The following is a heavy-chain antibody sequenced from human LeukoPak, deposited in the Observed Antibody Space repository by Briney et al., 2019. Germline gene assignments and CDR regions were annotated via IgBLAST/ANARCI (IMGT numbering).Heavy chain of an antibody. V-gene: IGHV4-59*12. CDR1: GGSISGYY. J-gene: IGHJ6*02. CDR2: IYYSGST. CDR3: ARGPVRDIVVVPAASYYYGMDV. D-gene: IGHD2-2*01. Sequence: SETLSLTCTVSGGSISGYYWSWIRQPPGKGLEWIGYIYYSGSTNYNPSLKSRVTISVDTSKNQFSLKLSSVTAADTAVYYCARGPVRDIVVVPAASYYYGMDVWGQGTTVTVSS.